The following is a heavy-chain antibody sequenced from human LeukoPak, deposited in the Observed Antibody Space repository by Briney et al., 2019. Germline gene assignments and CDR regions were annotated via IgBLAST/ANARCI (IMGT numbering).Heavy chain of an antibody. D-gene: IGHD3-16*01. CDR3: ARERRAWGEDF. Sequence: ASVKVSCKASGYTFTNYYIHWVRQAPGQGLEWVGLINPNGGNTGYAQRFQGRVTVTTDTSTSTVFMELTSLQSEDTAVYYCARERRAWGEDFWGQGTLVTVSS. J-gene: IGHJ4*02. CDR1: GYTFTNYY. CDR2: INPNGGNT. V-gene: IGHV1-46*01.